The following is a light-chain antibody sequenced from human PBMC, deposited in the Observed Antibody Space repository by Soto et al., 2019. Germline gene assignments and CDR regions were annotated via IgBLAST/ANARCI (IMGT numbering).Light chain of an antibody. CDR1: TSNIGNNY. V-gene: IGLV1-51*01. CDR3: GTWDSSLSAVV. J-gene: IGLJ2*01. Sequence: QSVLTQPPSVSAAPGQKVTISCSGSTSNIGNNYVSWYQQLPGTAPKLLIYDNNKRPSGIPDRFSGSKFGTSATLGITGLQTGDEAYYYCGTWDSSLSAVVFGGGTKLTVL. CDR2: DNN.